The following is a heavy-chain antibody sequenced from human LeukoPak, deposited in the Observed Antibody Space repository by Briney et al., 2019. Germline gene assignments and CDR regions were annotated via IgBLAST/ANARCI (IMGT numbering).Heavy chain of an antibody. D-gene: IGHD5-18*01. J-gene: IGHJ4*02. Sequence: GGSLRLSCAASGFTFSSYSMNWVRQAPGKGLEWVSSISSSSSYIYYADSVKGRFTISRDNAKNSLYLQMNSLRAEDTAVYYCARDAIQLWFSPFDYWGQGTLVTVSS. CDR2: ISSSSSYI. CDR1: GFTFSSYS. CDR3: ARDAIQLWFSPFDY. V-gene: IGHV3-21*01.